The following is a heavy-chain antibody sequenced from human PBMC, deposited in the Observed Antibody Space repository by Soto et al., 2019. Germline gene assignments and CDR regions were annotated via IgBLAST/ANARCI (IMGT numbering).Heavy chain of an antibody. D-gene: IGHD3-10*01. CDR2: ISGSGGST. CDR1: GFTFSSYA. V-gene: IGHV3-23*01. J-gene: IGHJ3*02. Sequence: PGGSLRLSCAASGFTFSSYAMSWVRQAPGKGLEWVSAISGSGGSTYYADSVKGRFTISRDNSKNTLYLQMNSLRAEDTAVYYCAWGYYYGSGSYYPDAFDIWGQGTMVTVSS. CDR3: AWGYYYGSGSYYPDAFDI.